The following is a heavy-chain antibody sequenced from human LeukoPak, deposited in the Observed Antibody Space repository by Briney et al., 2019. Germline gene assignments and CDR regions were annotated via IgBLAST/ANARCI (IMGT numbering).Heavy chain of an antibody. Sequence: PSDTLSLTCSVSGGSISASSHYWAWVRQPPGKGLEWIGSVYYTGSIRYNTSLKSRVIISVDMSKNELFLTLSSVTAADTAVYYCARDSASSGIFDYWGQGTLVTVSS. V-gene: IGHV4-39*02. D-gene: IGHD6-19*01. CDR2: VYYTGSI. CDR3: ARDSASSGIFDY. CDR1: GGSISASSHY. J-gene: IGHJ4*02.